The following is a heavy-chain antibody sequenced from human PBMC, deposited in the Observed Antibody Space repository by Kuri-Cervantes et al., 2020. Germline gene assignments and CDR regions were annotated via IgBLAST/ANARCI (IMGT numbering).Heavy chain of an antibody. D-gene: IGHD3-10*01. CDR2: INPNSGGT. CDR1: GYTFTGYY. CDR3: ARREWFGELLNYWFDP. J-gene: IGHJ5*02. V-gene: IGHV1-2*02. Sequence: ASVKVSCKASGYTFTGYYMHWVRQAPGQGLEWMGWINPNSGGTSYAQKFQGRVTMTRDTSISTAYMELSRLRSDDTAVYYCARREWFGELLNYWFDPWGQGTLVTVSS.